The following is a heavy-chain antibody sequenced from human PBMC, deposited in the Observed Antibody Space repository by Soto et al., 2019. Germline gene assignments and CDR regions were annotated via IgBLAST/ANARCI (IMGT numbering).Heavy chain of an antibody. V-gene: IGHV3-33*01. J-gene: IGHJ3*02. Sequence: PGGSLRLSCAASGFTFSSYGMHWVRQAPGKGLEWVAVIWYDGSNKYYADSVKGRFTISRDNSKNTLYLQMNSLRAEDTALYYCARDRDYDILSIVLNAFDIWGQGTMVTVSS. CDR3: ARDRDYDILSIVLNAFDI. CDR1: GFTFSSYG. CDR2: IWYDGSNK. D-gene: IGHD3-9*01.